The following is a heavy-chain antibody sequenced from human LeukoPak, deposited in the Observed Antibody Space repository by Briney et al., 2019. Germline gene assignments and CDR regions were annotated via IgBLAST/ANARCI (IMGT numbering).Heavy chain of an antibody. J-gene: IGHJ5*02. V-gene: IGHV1-69*06. CDR1: GGTFSSYA. D-gene: IGHD1-1*01. CDR3: ARGGTTGTTKSRFDP. CDR2: IIPIFGTA. Sequence: SVKVSCKASGGTFSSYAISWVRQAPGQGLEWMGGIIPIFGTANYAKKFQGRVTITADKSTSTAYMERSSLRSEDTAVYYCARGGTTGTTKSRFDPWGQGTLVTVSS.